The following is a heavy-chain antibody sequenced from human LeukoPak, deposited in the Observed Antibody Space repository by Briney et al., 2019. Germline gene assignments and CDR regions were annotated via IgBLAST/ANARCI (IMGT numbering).Heavy chain of an antibody. Sequence: GGSLRLSCAASGFTFSSYWMSWVRQAPGKGLEWVANIKQDGSEKYYVDSVKGRFTISRDNAKNSLYLQMNSLRAEDTAVYYCARVIVGATLGAPFDYWGQGTLVTVSS. CDR2: IKQDGSEK. CDR3: ARVIVGATLGAPFDY. CDR1: GFTFSSYW. J-gene: IGHJ4*02. V-gene: IGHV3-7*01. D-gene: IGHD1-26*01.